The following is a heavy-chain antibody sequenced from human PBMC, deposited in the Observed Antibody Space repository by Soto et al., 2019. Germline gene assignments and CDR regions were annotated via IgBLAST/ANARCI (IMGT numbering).Heavy chain of an antibody. D-gene: IGHD4-17*01. CDR1: GFTFSSYE. CDR3: ARVDNYGDDLYYYYGMDV. CDR2: ISSSGSTI. J-gene: IGHJ6*02. V-gene: IGHV3-48*03. Sequence: GGSLRLSCAASGFTFSSYEMNWVRQAPGKGLEWVSYISSSGSTIYYADSVKGRFTISRDNAKNSLYLQMNSLRAEDTAVYYCARVDNYGDDLYYYYGMDVWGQGTTVTVSS.